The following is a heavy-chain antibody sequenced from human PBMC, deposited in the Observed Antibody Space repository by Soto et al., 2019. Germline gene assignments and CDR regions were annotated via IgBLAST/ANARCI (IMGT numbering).Heavy chain of an antibody. D-gene: IGHD2-15*01. CDR1: GFSLSSYA. CDR2: MSYDETKK. J-gene: IGHJ4*02. Sequence: QVQLVESGGGVVQPGGSLRLSCATSGFSLSSYAMHWVRQAPGKGLEWVALMSYDETKKYYADSVKGRFTISRDTSKNTLFLQMYNLRVEDTAVYYCAKDRRDGDFMHILVVDFWGQGALVTVSS. CDR3: AKDRRDGDFMHILVVDF. V-gene: IGHV3-30*18.